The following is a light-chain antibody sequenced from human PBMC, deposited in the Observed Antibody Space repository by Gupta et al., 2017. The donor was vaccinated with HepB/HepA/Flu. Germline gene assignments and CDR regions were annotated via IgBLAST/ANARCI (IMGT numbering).Light chain of an antibody. J-gene: IGLJ3*02. CDR3: AAWDDSLSGEV. Sequence: QSVLTQPPSASGTPGQRDTISCSGSSSNIGSNYVYWYQQLPGTAPKLLLYRKNQRPSGVPNRFSSSKSGTSASLAISGLRSEDEADYYCAAWDDSLSGEVFGGGTKLTVL. V-gene: IGLV1-47*01. CDR2: RKN. CDR1: SSNIGSNY.